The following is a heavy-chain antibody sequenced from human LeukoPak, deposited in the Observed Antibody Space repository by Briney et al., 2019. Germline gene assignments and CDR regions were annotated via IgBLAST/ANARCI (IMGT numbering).Heavy chain of an antibody. CDR1: GFSLSTSGVG. CDR2: IYWDDDK. Sequence: SGPTLVNPTQTLTLTCTFSGFSLSTSGVGVGWIRQPPGKALEWLALIYWDDDKRYSPSLKSRLTITKDTSKNQVVLTMTNMDPVDTATYYCTHLDTALTSGEFGFVNWGQGSLVTVSS. D-gene: IGHD5-18*01. CDR3: THLDTALTSGEFGFVN. J-gene: IGHJ4*02. V-gene: IGHV2-5*02.